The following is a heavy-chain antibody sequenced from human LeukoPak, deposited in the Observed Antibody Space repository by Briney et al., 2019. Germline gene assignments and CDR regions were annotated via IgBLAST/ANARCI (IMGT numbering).Heavy chain of an antibody. Sequence: GGSLRLSCAASGFTFSSYWMSWVRQAPGKGLEWVANIKQDGSEKYYVASVKGRFTISRDNAKNSLYLQMNSLRAEDTAVYSCAAGSGQWLSYWGQGTLVTVSS. V-gene: IGHV3-7*01. CDR1: GFTFSSYW. CDR2: IKQDGSEK. CDR3: AAGSGQWLSY. J-gene: IGHJ4*02. D-gene: IGHD6-19*01.